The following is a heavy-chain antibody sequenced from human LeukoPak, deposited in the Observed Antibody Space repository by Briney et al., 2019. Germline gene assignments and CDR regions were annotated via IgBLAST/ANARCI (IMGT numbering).Heavy chain of an antibody. CDR1: GFTFSMYA. V-gene: IGHV3-64*01. CDR3: VNYGMDV. J-gene: IGHJ6*02. Sequence: GGSLRLSCAASGFTFSMYAMHWVRQAPGRGLEYVSAISSDGGSTYYANSVKGRFTISRDNSKNTLYLQMGSLRAEDMAVYYCVNYGMDVWGQGTTVTVSS. CDR2: ISSDGGST.